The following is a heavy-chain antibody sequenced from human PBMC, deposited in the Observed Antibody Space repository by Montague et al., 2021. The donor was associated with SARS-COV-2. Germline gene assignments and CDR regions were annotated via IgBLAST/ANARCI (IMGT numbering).Heavy chain of an antibody. Sequence: SETLSLTCTVAGGSISSSSYDWGWIRQPPGKGLEWFGSIYYSGSTXYNPSVKSRVTISVDTSKNQFSLKLSSVTAADTAVYYCARFPYYYDSSGSFDYWGQGILVTVSS. D-gene: IGHD3-22*01. V-gene: IGHV4-39*01. J-gene: IGHJ4*02. CDR3: ARFPYYYDSSGSFDY. CDR1: GGSISSSSYD. CDR2: IYYSGST.